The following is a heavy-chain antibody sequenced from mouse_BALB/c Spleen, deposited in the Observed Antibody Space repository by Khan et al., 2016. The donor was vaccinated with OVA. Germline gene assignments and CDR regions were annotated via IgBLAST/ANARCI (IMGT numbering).Heavy chain of an antibody. D-gene: IGHD2-14*01. CDR3: VREGAYLRSDGWFAY. V-gene: IGHV1-4*01. J-gene: IGHJ3*01. Sequence: QVQLKESGAELARPGASVKMSCKASGYTFTSYTIHWVRQRPGQALEWIGHINPSNYYTNYNQNFKDKAALIVDKSSSTAYMQLSSLTSEDSAVYYCVREGAYLRSDGWFAYWGRGTLVTVSA. CDR1: GYTFTSYT. CDR2: INPSNYYT.